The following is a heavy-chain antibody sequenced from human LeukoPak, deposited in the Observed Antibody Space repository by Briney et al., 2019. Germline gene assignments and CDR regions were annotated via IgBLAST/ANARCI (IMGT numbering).Heavy chain of an antibody. CDR2: ISGSGGST. J-gene: IGHJ1*01. CDR3: AKAVGIVVISTPQH. CDR1: GFTFSSYA. D-gene: IGHD3-22*01. V-gene: IGHV3-23*01. Sequence: GGSLRLSCAASGFTFSSYAMSWVRQAPGKGLEWGSTISGSGGSTYYAGSVKGRFAISRDNSKNTLYLQMNSLRAEDTAVYYCAKAVGIVVISTPQHWGQGTLVTVSS.